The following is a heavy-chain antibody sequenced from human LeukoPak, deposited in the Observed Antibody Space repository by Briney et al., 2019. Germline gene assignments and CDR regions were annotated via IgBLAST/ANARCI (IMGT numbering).Heavy chain of an antibody. V-gene: IGHV4-39*01. Sequence: TLETLSLTCAVSGDSISSRTYYWAWIRQPPGKGLECIGGIMYNGDTYYNVSLKSRLTMSIDTSKNQFSLMLTSVTASDTAVYYCARAPWGGYNPRNFEYWGQGTLVTVSS. D-gene: IGHD5-24*01. J-gene: IGHJ4*02. CDR1: GDSISSRTYY. CDR3: ARAPWGGYNPRNFEY. CDR2: IMYNGDT.